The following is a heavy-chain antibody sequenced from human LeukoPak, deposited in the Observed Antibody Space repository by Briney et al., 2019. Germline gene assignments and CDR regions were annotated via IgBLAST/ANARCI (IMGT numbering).Heavy chain of an antibody. CDR3: ANTAGSWYVFDVLYYFDY. CDR2: ISGSGGST. J-gene: IGHJ4*02. CDR1: GFTFSSYA. V-gene: IGHV3-23*01. Sequence: GGSLRLSCAASGFTFSSYAMSWVRQAPGKGLEWVSAISGSGGSTYYADSVKGRFTISRDNSKNTLYLQMNSLRAEDTAVYYCANTAGSWYVFDVLYYFDYGGQETLATVPS. D-gene: IGHD6-13*01.